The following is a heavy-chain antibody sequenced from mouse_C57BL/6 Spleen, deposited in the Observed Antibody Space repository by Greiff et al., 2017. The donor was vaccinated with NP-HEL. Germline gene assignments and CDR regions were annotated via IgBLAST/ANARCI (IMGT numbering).Heavy chain of an antibody. CDR1: GFTFSDYG. J-gene: IGHJ4*01. CDR2: ISSGSSTI. Sequence: EVMLVESGGGLVKPGGSLKLSCAASGFTFSDYGMHWVRQAPEKGLEWVAYISSGSSTIYYADTVKGRFTISRDNAKNTLFLQMTSLRSEDTAMYYCAMHGYYAMDYWGQGTSVTVSS. V-gene: IGHV5-17*01. CDR3: AMHGYYAMDY.